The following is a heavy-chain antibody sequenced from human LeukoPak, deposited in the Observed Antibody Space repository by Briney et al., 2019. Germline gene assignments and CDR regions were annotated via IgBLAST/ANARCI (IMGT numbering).Heavy chain of an antibody. CDR1: GFTFSSNA. CDR2: ITVSGGNT. CDR3: ARDYTGIYYDSSGYPDY. Sequence: GGCPRPSFATSGFTFSSNAMRWGRQAPGKGLESVSGITVSGGNTYYADSVKGRFTISRDNSKNTLYLQMNSLRAEDTAVYYCARDYTGIYYDSSGYPDYWGQGTLVTVSS. J-gene: IGHJ4*02. D-gene: IGHD3-22*01. V-gene: IGHV3-23*01.